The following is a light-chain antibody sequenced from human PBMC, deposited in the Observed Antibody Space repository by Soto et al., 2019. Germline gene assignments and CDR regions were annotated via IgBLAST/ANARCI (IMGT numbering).Light chain of an antibody. V-gene: IGKV3-20*01. CDR1: QSVSNNY. J-gene: IGKJ1*01. CDR2: GAS. Sequence: EIVLTQSPGTLSLSPGERATLSCRASQSVSNNYLAWYQQKPGQAPRLLIYGASNRATGIPDRFSGSGSGTDFTLTISRLEPEDFAVYYCRHYVTSLTTFGQGTKVDIK. CDR3: RHYVTSLTT.